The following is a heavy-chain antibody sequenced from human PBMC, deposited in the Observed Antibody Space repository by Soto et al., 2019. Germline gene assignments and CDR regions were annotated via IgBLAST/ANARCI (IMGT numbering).Heavy chain of an antibody. D-gene: IGHD7-27*01. CDR1: GYTFTSYG. J-gene: IGHJ3*02. V-gene: IGHV1-18*01. Sequence: QVQLVQSGAEVKKPGASVKVSCKASGYTFTSYGISWVRQAPGQGLEWMGCLSAYNGNTNYAQKRQGRVTMTTDTYTSTAYMELRRLRSDDTAVYYCSTATGDDYDAFDIWGQGTMVTVSS. CDR3: STATGDDYDAFDI. CDR2: LSAYNGNT.